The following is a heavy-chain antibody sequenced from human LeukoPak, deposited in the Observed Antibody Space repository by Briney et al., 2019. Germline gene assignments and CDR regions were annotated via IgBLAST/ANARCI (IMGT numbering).Heavy chain of an antibody. CDR2: INLIGGLT. CDR1: GYTFTSYY. Sequence: ASVKVSCKASGYTFTSYYIHWLRQAPGQGPEWMGMINLIGGLTHYAPKFQGRVTMTRDTSTSTVYMELSSLRSEDTAMYYCAKWTTTYLDYWGQGTLVTVSS. D-gene: IGHD1-1*01. V-gene: IGHV1-46*01. J-gene: IGHJ4*02. CDR3: AKWTTTYLDY.